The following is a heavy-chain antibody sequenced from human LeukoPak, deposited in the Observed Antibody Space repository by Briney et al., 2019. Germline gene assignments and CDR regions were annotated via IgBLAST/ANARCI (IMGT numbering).Heavy chain of an antibody. V-gene: IGHV5-51*01. J-gene: IGHJ3*02. CDR2: IYPGDSDT. CDR1: GYSFTSYW. CDR3: ARWEMATSPLDAFDI. D-gene: IGHD5-24*01. Sequence: GESLKISCKGSGYSFTSYWIGWVRQMPGKGLEWMGIIYPGDSDTRYSPSFQGQVTISADKSISTAYLQWSSLKASDTAMYYCARWEMATSPLDAFDIWGQGTVVTVSS.